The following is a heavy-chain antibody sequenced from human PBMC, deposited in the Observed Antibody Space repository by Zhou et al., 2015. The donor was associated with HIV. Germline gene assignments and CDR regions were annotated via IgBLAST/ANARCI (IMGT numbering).Heavy chain of an antibody. D-gene: IGHD3-22*01. CDR2: ISAYNGNT. CDR1: GYTFTSYG. Sequence: QVHLDQSGAEVKKPGASVKVSCKASGYTFTSYGISWVRQAPGQGLEWMGWISAYNGNTNYAQKLQGRVTMTTDTSTSTAYMELRSLRSDDTAVYYCARSYYYDSSGYYPLGYWGQGTLVTVSS. CDR3: ARSYYYDSSGYYPLGY. V-gene: IGHV1-18*01. J-gene: IGHJ4*02.